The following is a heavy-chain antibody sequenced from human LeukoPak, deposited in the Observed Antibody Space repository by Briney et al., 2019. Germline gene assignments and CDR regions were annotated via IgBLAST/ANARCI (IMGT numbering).Heavy chain of an antibody. CDR3: ARVRQYCSSTSCYKSVNWFDP. V-gene: IGHV1-2*02. D-gene: IGHD2-2*02. CDR1: GYTFTDYY. Sequence: ASVKVSCKTSGYTFTDYYIHWARQAPGQGLEWMGWINPESGGTSYAQHFQGRVTMTRDTSISTAYMDLSRLRSDDTAVYYCARVRQYCSSTSCYKSVNWFDPWGQGTLVTVSS. CDR2: INPESGGT. J-gene: IGHJ5*02.